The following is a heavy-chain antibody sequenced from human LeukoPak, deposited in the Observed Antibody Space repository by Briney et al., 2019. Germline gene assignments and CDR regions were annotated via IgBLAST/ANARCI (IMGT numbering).Heavy chain of an antibody. Sequence: SETLSLTCAVYGGSFSGYYWSWIRQPPGKGLEWMGEINHSGGTNYTPSLKSRVTISVDPSKNQFSLKLSSVPAADTAVYYCASAMIGVPDDAFDIWGQGTMVTVSS. CDR3: ASAMIGVPDDAFDI. D-gene: IGHD3-22*01. J-gene: IGHJ3*02. CDR1: GGSFSGYY. CDR2: INHSGGT. V-gene: IGHV4-34*01.